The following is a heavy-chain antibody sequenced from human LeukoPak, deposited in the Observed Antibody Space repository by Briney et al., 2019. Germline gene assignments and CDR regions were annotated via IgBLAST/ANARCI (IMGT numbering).Heavy chain of an antibody. Sequence: GGSLRLSCAASGFTVSSNYMSWVRQAPGKGLEWVSVIYSGGSTYCADSVKGRFTISRDNAKNSLYLQMNSLRAEDTALYYCARVMDYYGSGSYYKSPDYWGQGTLVTVSS. D-gene: IGHD3-10*01. CDR1: GFTVSSNY. V-gene: IGHV3-66*01. CDR2: IYSGGST. J-gene: IGHJ4*02. CDR3: ARVMDYYGSGSYYKSPDY.